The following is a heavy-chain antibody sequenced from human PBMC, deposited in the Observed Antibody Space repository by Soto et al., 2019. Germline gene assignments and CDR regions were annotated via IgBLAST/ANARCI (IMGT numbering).Heavy chain of an antibody. Sequence: SETLSLTCTVSGGSISSSSYYWGWIRQPPGKGLEWIGSIYYSGSTYYNPSLKSRVTISVDTSKNQFSLKLSSVTAADTAVYYCASIYYGSGSYPRRYYYYYMDVWGKGTTVTVSS. V-gene: IGHV4-39*01. CDR3: ASIYYGSGSYPRRYYYYYMDV. CDR2: IYYSGST. J-gene: IGHJ6*03. D-gene: IGHD3-10*01. CDR1: GGSISSSSYY.